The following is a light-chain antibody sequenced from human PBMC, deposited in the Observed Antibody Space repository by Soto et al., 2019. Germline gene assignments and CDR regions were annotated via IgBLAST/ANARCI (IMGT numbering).Light chain of an antibody. Sequence: IQMTQSPSTLPASCEGRVTITWGASQTISSWLAWYQQKPGKAPDLLIYDASRLAGGVPSRFSGSKYGTEFNLTIGSLQTDDFATYYCQHYNSYSEAFGQGTKVDIK. V-gene: IGKV1-5*01. CDR1: QTISSW. CDR3: QHYNSYSEA. CDR2: DAS. J-gene: IGKJ1*01.